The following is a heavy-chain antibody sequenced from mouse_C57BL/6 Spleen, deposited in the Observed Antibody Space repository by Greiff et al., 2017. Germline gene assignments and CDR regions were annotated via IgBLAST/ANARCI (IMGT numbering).Heavy chain of an antibody. CDR2: ISSGGDYI. Sequence: EVQVVESGEGLVKPGGSLKLSCAASGFTFSSYAMSWVRQTPEKRLEWVAYISSGGDYIYYADTVQGRFTISRDNARNTLYLQLSSLKSEDTAMYYCTREDHGYFGYWGQGTTLTVAS. V-gene: IGHV5-9-1*02. CDR3: TREDHGYFGY. J-gene: IGHJ2*01. CDR1: GFTFSSYA.